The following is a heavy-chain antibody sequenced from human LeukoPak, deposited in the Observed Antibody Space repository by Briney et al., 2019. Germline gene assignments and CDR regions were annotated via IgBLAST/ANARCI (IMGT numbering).Heavy chain of an antibody. CDR2: INPSGGST. J-gene: IGHJ5*02. Sequence: ASVKVSCKASGYIFTGYYMHWVRQAPGQGLEWMGIINPSGGSTSYAQKFQGRVTMTRDTSTSTVYMELSSLRSEDTAVYYCARGGVGTMIVHPWGQGTLVTVSS. CDR3: ARGGVGTMIVHP. D-gene: IGHD3-22*01. V-gene: IGHV1-46*01. CDR1: GYIFTGYY.